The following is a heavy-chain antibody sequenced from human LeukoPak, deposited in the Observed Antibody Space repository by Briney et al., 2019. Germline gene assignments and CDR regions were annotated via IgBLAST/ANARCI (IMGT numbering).Heavy chain of an antibody. J-gene: IGHJ4*02. V-gene: IGHV3-30-3*01. CDR2: ISYDGSNK. CDR3: ARDPMAVAGTNPDY. Sequence: GSLRLSCAASGFTFSSYAMHWVRQAPGKGLEWVAVISYDGSNKYYADSVKGRFTISRDNSKNTLYLQMNSLRAEDTAVYYCARDPMAVAGTNPDYWGQGTLVTVSS. CDR1: GFTFSSYA. D-gene: IGHD6-19*01.